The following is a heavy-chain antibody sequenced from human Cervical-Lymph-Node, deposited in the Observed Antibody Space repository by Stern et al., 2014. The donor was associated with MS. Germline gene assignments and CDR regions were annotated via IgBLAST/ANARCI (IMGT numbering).Heavy chain of an antibody. V-gene: IGHV5-51*01. CDR1: GYNFGDYW. CDR3: ARHQPAATFAMDV. Sequence: EVQLVQSGAEVKKPGESLKISCKGSGYNFGDYWIGWVRQKPGKGLEWMGTIVPADSDSRYSPSFEGQVTISADESISTAFLQSSSLKASDTGIYYCARHQPAATFAMDVWGQGTTVIVSS. J-gene: IGHJ6*02. CDR2: IVPADSDS. D-gene: IGHD2-2*01.